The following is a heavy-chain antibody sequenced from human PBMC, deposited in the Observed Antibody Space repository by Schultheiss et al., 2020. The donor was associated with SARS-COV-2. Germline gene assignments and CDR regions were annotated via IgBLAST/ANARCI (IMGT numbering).Heavy chain of an antibody. V-gene: IGHV1-18*01. CDR1: GYTFTSYG. CDR2: ISPYNGNT. D-gene: IGHD2-15*01. Sequence: ASVKVSCKASGYTFTSYGISWVRQAPGQGLEWMGWISPYNGNTIYAQNLLGRVTMTTDTSTSTAYMELRSLTSDDTAVYYCARDTLCSGGSCYSPFFDYWGQGTLGTVSS. CDR3: ARDTLCSGGSCYSPFFDY. J-gene: IGHJ4*02.